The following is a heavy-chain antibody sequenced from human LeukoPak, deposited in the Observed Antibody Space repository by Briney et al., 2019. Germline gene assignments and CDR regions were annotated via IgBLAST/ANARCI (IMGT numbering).Heavy chain of an antibody. Sequence: YYXXWIRQPXXXXLEWIGEINHSGSTNYNPSLKSRVTISVDTSKNQFSLKLSSVTAADTAVYYCARGSEGANDYWGQGTLVTVSS. CDR3: ARGSEGANDY. CDR2: INHSGST. J-gene: IGHJ4*02. CDR1: YY. V-gene: IGHV4-34*01.